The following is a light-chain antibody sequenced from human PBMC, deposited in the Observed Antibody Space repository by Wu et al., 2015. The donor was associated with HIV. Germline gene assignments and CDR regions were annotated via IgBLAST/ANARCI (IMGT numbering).Light chain of an antibody. CDR3: QQYSSSPIT. J-gene: IGKJ5*01. CDR1: QNIGSGY. V-gene: IGKV3-20*01. Sequence: EIVLTQSPDTLSVSVGERVTLSCRASQNIGSGYLAWYQLKAGQPPRLVIYETSNRAAGIPDRFGGSGSGTDFTLTITTLEPEDIAVYSCQQYSSSPITFGQGTTTG. CDR2: ETS.